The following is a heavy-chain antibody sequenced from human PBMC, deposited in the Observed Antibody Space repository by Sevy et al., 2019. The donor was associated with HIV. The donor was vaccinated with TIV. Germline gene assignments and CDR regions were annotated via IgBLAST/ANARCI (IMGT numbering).Heavy chain of an antibody. D-gene: IGHD3-10*01. V-gene: IGHV3-30*18. Sequence: GGSLRLSCAASRFTFSSYGMHWVRQAPGKGLEWVAVISYDGSNKYYADSVKGRFTISRDNSKNTLYLQMNSLRAEDTAVYYCAKDFYGSGSYYYYYYGMDVWGQGTTVTVSS. CDR3: AKDFYGSGSYYYYYYGMDV. J-gene: IGHJ6*02. CDR1: RFTFSSYG. CDR2: ISYDGSNK.